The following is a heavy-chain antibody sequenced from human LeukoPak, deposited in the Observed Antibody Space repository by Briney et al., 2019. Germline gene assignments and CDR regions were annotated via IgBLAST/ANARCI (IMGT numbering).Heavy chain of an antibody. CDR1: GFTFSSYA. J-gene: IGHJ4*02. D-gene: IGHD3-22*01. V-gene: IGHV3-48*03. Sequence: GGSLRLSCAASGFTFSSYAMSWVRQAPGKGLEWVSAISSSGSTIYYADSVKGRFTISRDNAKNSLYLQMNSLRAEDTAVYYCARGPYYYDSRPSYFDYWGQGTLVTVSS. CDR3: ARGPYYYDSRPSYFDY. CDR2: ISSSGSTI.